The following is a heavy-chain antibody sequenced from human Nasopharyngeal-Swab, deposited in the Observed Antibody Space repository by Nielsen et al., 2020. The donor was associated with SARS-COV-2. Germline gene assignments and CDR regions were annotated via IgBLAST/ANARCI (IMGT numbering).Heavy chain of an antibody. CDR2: TYYRSKWYN. CDR3: ARARGAYGDYYYYYYTDV. CDR1: GDSVSSSSAA. V-gene: IGHV6-1*01. D-gene: IGHD4-17*01. J-gene: IGHJ6*03. Sequence: QIPSVTLAIPGDSVSSSSAAWNWTRQSPSGGLEWLGRTYYRSKWYNDYAVSVKSRITINPDTSKSQFSLHLNSVTPEDTAVYYCARARGAYGDYYYYYYTDVWGKGTPVTVSS.